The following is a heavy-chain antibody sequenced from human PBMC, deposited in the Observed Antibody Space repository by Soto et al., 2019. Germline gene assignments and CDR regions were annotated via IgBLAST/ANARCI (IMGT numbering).Heavy chain of an antibody. CDR3: ARDFGPRDDYYYYYGMDV. V-gene: IGHV4-59*01. CDR1: GGSISSYY. J-gene: IGHJ6*02. D-gene: IGHD3-3*01. CDR2: IYYSGST. Sequence: SETLSLTCTVSGGSISSYYWSWIRQPPGKGLEWIGYIYYSGSTNYNPSLKSRVTISVDTSKNQFSLKLSSVTAADTAVYYCARDFGPRDDYYYYYGMDVWGQGTTVTAP.